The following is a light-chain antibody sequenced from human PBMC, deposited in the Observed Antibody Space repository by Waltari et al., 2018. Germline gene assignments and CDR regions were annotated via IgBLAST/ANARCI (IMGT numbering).Light chain of an antibody. CDR3: QQHRNWPIT. J-gene: IGKJ5*01. CDR1: QNVINF. V-gene: IGKV3-11*01. Sequence: EIVLTQSPATLSLSPGERATLSCRASQNVINFLAWYQQKAGRAPRLLIYDTSKRATGLPTRFSGSGSGTDFTLTISSLEPEDFAVYYCQQHRNWPITFGQGTRLEIK. CDR2: DTS.